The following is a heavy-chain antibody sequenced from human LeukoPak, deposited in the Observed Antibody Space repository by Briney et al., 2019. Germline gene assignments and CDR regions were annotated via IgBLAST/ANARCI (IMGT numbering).Heavy chain of an antibody. CDR1: GFTFSNYA. CDR3: AKDGSDFWSAHQLDL. CDR2: ISWSDGST. D-gene: IGHD3-3*01. J-gene: IGHJ5*02. V-gene: IGHV3-23*01. Sequence: GGSLRVSCAASGFTFSNYAMTWLRQAPGKGLEGVSAISWSDGSTYYSDSVTGRFTIYRDNSKNTFYLQMTHPRTDDPAVYYCAKDGSDFWSAHQLDLWGQGPLVTVS.